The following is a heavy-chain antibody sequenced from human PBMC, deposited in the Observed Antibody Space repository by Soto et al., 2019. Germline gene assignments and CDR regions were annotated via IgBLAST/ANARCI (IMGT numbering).Heavy chain of an antibody. CDR2: IYYSGST. Sequence: PSETLSLTCTVSGGSISSYYWSWIRQPPGKGLEWIGYIYYSGSTNYNPSLKSRVTISVDTSKNQFSLKLSSVTAADTAVYYCARVGDYGGLNDYWGQATLVTVSS. D-gene: IGHD2-21*01. V-gene: IGHV4-59*01. CDR1: GGSISSYY. CDR3: ARVGDYGGLNDY. J-gene: IGHJ4*02.